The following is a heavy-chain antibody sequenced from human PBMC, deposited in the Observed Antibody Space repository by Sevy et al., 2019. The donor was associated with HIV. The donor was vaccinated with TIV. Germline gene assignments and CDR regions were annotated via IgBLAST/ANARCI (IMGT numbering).Heavy chain of an antibody. CDR2: ISYDGNKI. V-gene: IGHV3-30*18. CDR1: GFTFSNFG. D-gene: IGHD2-15*01. J-gene: IGHJ4*02. CDR3: AKDGEFCSGGRGYLGWIDY. Sequence: GGSLRLSCAASGFTFSNFGMHWVRQAPGKGLEWLADISYDGNKIYYVDSVKGRFTVSRDNSKNTLYLQMNSLGAEDTAVYFCAKDGEFCSGGRGYLGWIDYWGQGTLVTVSS.